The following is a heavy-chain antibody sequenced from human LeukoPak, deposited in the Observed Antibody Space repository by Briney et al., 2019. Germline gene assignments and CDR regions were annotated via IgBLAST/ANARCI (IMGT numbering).Heavy chain of an antibody. Sequence: ASVKVSCKASRYTFTSYYMHWVRQAPGQGLEWMGIINPSGGSTSYAQKFQGRVTMTRDTSTSTVYMELSSLRSEDTAVYYCARGVHVRKYDSNENCFDPWGQGTLVTVSS. CDR2: INPSGGST. CDR3: ARGVHVRKYDSNENCFDP. D-gene: IGHD3-22*01. CDR1: RYTFTSYY. V-gene: IGHV1-46*01. J-gene: IGHJ5*02.